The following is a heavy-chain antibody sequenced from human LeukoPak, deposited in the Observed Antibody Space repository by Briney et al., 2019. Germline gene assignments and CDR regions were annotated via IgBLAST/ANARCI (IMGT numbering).Heavy chain of an antibody. J-gene: IGHJ5*02. V-gene: IGHV3-11*03. CDR1: GFTFSAYY. Sequence: GGSLRLSCAASGFTFSAYYMSWIRQAPGKGLEWVSYISSSSSYTNYADSVKGRFTISRDNAKNSLYLQMNSLRAEDTAVYYCSSGSNWFDPWGQGTLVTVSS. CDR2: ISSSSSYT. D-gene: IGHD3-10*01. CDR3: SSGSNWFDP.